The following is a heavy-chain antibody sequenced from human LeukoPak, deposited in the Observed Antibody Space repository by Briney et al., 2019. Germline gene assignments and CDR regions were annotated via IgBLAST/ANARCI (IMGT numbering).Heavy chain of an antibody. CDR2: IIPILGVG. D-gene: IGHD1-7*01. J-gene: IGHJ5*02. CDR3: ARGTGTSWFDV. Sequence: SVKVSCKASGGTFSSDAITWVRQAPGQGLEWMGRIIPILGVGNYAQKFQGRVTMTRDTSISTAYMDLSSLTSDDTAVFYCARGTGTSWFDVWGQGTLVTVSS. CDR1: GGTFSSDA. V-gene: IGHV1-69*04.